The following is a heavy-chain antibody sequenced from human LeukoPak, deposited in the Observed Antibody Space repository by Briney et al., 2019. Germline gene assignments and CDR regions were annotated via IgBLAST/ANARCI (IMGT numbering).Heavy chain of an antibody. CDR2: IWYDGSNK. J-gene: IGHJ4*02. CDR1: GFTFSNYA. D-gene: IGHD2/OR15-2a*01. CDR3: AREGPRGNSQFDY. Sequence: GKSLRLSCAASGFTFSNYAFHWVRQPPGKGLEWVALIWYDGSNKYYADSVKGRLTISRDNSKNTLYLQMNSLRAEDTAVYYCAREGPRGNSQFDYWGQGTLVTVSS. V-gene: IGHV3-33*08.